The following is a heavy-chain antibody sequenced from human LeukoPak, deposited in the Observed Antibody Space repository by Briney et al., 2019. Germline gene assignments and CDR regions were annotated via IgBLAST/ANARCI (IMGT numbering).Heavy chain of an antibody. CDR2: IFSSGST. CDR1: GGSISVYTAYS. CDR3: ARSRGYSYAQDY. Sequence: SETLSLTCTVSGGSISVYTAYSWGWIRQPPGKGLEWIGGIFSSGSTYYNPSLKSRVTISVDTSKNQFSLKLSSVTAADTAVYFCARSRGYSYAQDYWGQGTLVTVSS. J-gene: IGHJ4*02. V-gene: IGHV4-39*01. D-gene: IGHD5-18*01.